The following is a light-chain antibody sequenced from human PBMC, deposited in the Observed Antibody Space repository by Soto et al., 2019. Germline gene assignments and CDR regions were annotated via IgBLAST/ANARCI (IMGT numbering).Light chain of an antibody. J-gene: IGLJ3*02. CDR3: SSYTTTSTVV. Sequence: QSALPQPASVSGSPGQSITISCTGTSTDVGGYNYVSWYQQHPGKAPKLIISNVGDRPSGVSNRFSGSKSGNTASLTISGLQTEDEADYYCSSYTTTSTVVLGGGTKVTVL. V-gene: IGLV2-14*03. CDR2: NVG. CDR1: STDVGGYNY.